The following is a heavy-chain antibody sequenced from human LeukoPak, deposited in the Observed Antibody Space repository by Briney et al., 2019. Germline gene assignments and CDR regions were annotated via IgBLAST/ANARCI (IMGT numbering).Heavy chain of an antibody. CDR3: ARPQAVAGHYYFDY. CDR1: GYSISSGYY. V-gene: IGHV4-38-2*02. CDR2: IYHSGST. D-gene: IGHD6-19*01. Sequence: SETLSLTCTVSGYSISSGYYWGWIRQPPGKGLEWIGSIYHSGSTYYNPSLKSRVTISVDTSKNQFSLKLSSVTAADTAVYYCARPQAVAGHYYFDYWGQGTLVTVSS. J-gene: IGHJ4*02.